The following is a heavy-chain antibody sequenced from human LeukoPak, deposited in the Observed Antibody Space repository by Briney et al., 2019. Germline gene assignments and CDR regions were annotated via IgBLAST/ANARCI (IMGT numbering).Heavy chain of an antibody. CDR3: ATAGIVGLTSWSDP. CDR1: GYTLTELS. V-gene: IGHV1-24*01. J-gene: IGHJ5*02. CDR2: FDPEDGET. Sequence: ASVKVSCKVSGYTLTELSMHWVRQAPGRGLEWMGGFDPEDGETIYAQKFQGRVTMTEDTSTDTAYMELSSLRSEDTAVYYCATAGIVGLTSWSDPWGQGTLVTVSS. D-gene: IGHD2-21*01.